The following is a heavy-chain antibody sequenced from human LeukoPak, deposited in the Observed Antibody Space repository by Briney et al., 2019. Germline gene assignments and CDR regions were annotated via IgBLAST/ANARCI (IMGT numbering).Heavy chain of an antibody. J-gene: IGHJ4*02. CDR1: GFTFGAYW. CDR2: ISSNGGST. CDR3: ARDVYGDYVG. D-gene: IGHD4-17*01. V-gene: IGHV3-64*01. Sequence: GGSLRLSCAASGFTFGAYWMTWVRQAPGKGLEYVSAISSNGGSTYYANSVKGRFTISRDNSKNTLYLQMGSLRAEDMAVYYCARDVYGDYVGWGQGTLVTVSS.